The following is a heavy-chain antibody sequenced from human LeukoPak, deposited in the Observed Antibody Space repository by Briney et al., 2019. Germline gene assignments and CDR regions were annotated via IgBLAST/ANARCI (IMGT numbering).Heavy chain of an antibody. D-gene: IGHD3-22*01. V-gene: IGHV3-23*01. CDR3: AKDGPAYYYDSSGYPTDY. CDR2: ISGSGPYT. Sequence: GGSLRLSCVVSGFTFSSYAMSWVRQAPGKGLEWVSGISGSGPYTFYTDSVKGRFTISRDNSKNTLYLQMNSLRAEDTAVYYCAKDGPAYYYDSSGYPTDYWGQGTLVTVSS. CDR1: GFTFSSYA. J-gene: IGHJ4*02.